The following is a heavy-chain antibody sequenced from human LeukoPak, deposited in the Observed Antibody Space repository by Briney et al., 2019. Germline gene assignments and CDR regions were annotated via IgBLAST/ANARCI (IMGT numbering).Heavy chain of an antibody. Sequence: GGSLRLSCAASGFTFSSYWMNWARQAPGKGLEWVASINHNGNVNYYVDSVKGRFTISRDNAKNSLYLQMNSLRAEDTAVYYCARVARIVGATSLDYWGQGTLVTVSS. CDR2: INHNGNVN. CDR3: ARVARIVGATSLDY. D-gene: IGHD1-26*01. CDR1: GFTFSSYW. V-gene: IGHV3-7*03. J-gene: IGHJ4*02.